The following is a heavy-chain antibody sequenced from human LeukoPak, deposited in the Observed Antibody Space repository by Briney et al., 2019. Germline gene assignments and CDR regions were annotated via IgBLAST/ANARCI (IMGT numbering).Heavy chain of an antibody. CDR1: GFTLSSKY. CDR2: IFRSGTT. Sequence: GGSLRISCAASGFTLSSKYMTWVRQAPDRGLEWVSIIFRSGTTYYADSVKGRFIISRDNSKNMVYLQMNSLRVDDAAVYYCARLDIGETDAFDTWGQGTLVTVSS. CDR3: ARLDIGETDAFDT. D-gene: IGHD3-9*01. J-gene: IGHJ3*02. V-gene: IGHV3-53*01.